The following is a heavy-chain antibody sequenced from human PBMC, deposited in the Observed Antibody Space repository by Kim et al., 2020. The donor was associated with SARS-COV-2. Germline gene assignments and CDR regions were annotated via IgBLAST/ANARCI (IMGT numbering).Heavy chain of an antibody. D-gene: IGHD4-4*01. CDR2: ISYDGSNK. J-gene: IGHJ6*02. CDR3: AKEVLINYMPRNGMDV. Sequence: GGSLRLSCAASGFTFSTYGMHWVRQAPGKGLEWVAVISYDGSNKYYADSVKGRFTISRDNSKNTLYLQMNSLRGEDTAVYYCAKEVLINYMPRNGMDVWGQGTTVTVSS. CDR1: GFTFSTYG. V-gene: IGHV3-30*18.